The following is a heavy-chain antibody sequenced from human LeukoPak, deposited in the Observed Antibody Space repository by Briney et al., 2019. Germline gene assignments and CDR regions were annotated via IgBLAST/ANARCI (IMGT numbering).Heavy chain of an antibody. D-gene: IGHD3-22*01. CDR1: GFTFDDYA. V-gene: IGHV3-43*02. J-gene: IGHJ4*02. Sequence: GGSLRLSCAASGFTFDDYAMHWVRQAPGKGLEWVSLISGDGGSTYYADSVKGRFTISRDNSKNSLYLQMNSLRTEDTALYYCAKDFLFTYYYDSSGYFDYWGQGILVTVSS. CDR2: ISGDGGST. CDR3: AKDFLFTYYYDSSGYFDY.